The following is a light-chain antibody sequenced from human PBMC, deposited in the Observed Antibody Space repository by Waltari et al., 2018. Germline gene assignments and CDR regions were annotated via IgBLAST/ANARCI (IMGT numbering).Light chain of an antibody. J-gene: IGLJ3*02. CDR1: SSDVGTYSY. V-gene: IGLV2-11*01. CDR3: CSYAGTSTDVL. CDR2: GVS. Sequence: QSALTQPRSVSGSPGQSVTISCGGTSSDVGTYSYVSWYQQHPGKAPKLLIFGVSKRPSGVSDRFSGSNSGNSASLTISGIQADDEADYYCCSYAGTSTDVLFGGGTQLTVL.